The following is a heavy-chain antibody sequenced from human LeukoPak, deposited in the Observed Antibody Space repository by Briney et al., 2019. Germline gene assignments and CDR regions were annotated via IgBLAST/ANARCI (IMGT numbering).Heavy chain of an antibody. J-gene: IGHJ4*02. CDR3: ARDWGSGAYDY. Sequence: SGTLSLTCAVSGGSISSSNWWSWVRQPPGKGLEWIGEIYHSGSTNYNPSLKSRVTISVDTSKNQFSLKLSSVTAAGTAVYYCARDWGSGAYDYWGQGTLVTVSS. CDR2: IYHSGST. D-gene: IGHD3-16*01. V-gene: IGHV4-4*02. CDR1: GGSISSSNW.